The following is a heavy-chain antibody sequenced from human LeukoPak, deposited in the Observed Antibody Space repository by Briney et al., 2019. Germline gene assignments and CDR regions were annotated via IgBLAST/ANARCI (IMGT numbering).Heavy chain of an antibody. Sequence: PGGSLRLSCAASGFTFSSYAMHWVRQAPGKGLEWVAVISYDGSNKYYADSVKGRFTISRDNSKNTLYLQMNSLRAEDTAVYYCARDGSTAPEPFDYWGQGTLVTVSS. J-gene: IGHJ4*02. D-gene: IGHD4-17*01. V-gene: IGHV3-30-3*01. CDR2: ISYDGSNK. CDR3: ARDGSTAPEPFDY. CDR1: GFTFSSYA.